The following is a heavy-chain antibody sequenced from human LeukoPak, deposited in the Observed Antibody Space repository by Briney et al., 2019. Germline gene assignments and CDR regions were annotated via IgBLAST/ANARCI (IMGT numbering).Heavy chain of an antibody. CDR1: GYSFTSNS. CDR2: IYPGEADT. D-gene: IGHD6-13*01. CDR3: ARVTGSSWGKPGFDP. J-gene: IGHJ5*02. V-gene: IGHV5-51*01. Sequence: GESLNISCKGSGYSFTSNSIGWARQTPGKGLEWMGIIYPGEADTRYSPSFQGQVTISADKSITTAYLQWSSLKASDTAMYYCARVTGSSWGKPGFDPWGQGTLVTVSS.